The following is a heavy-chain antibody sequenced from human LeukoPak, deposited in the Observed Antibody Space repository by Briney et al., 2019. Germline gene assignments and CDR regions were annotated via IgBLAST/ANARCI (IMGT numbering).Heavy chain of an antibody. V-gene: IGHV4-4*02. CDR1: GGSISSSNW. J-gene: IGHJ2*01. CDR2: IYHSGST. CDR3: ARARYYDILTGYRNNWYFDL. D-gene: IGHD3-9*01. Sequence: SGTLSLTCAVSGGSISSSNWWSWVRQPPGKGLEWIGEIYHSGSTNYNPSLKSRVTISVDKSKNQFSLKLSSVTAADTAVYYCARARYYDILTGYRNNWYFDLWGRGTLVTVSS.